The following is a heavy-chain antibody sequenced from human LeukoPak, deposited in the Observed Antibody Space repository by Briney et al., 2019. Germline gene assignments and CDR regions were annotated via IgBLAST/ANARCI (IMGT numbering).Heavy chain of an antibody. Sequence: ASVKVSCKASGYTFTSYDINWVRQATGQGLEWMGWTNPNSGNTGYAQKFQGRVTMTRNTSISTAYMELSSLRSEDTAVYYCARVNYDFWSGYSFYMDVWGKGTTVTVSS. J-gene: IGHJ6*03. D-gene: IGHD3-3*01. CDR2: TNPNSGNT. V-gene: IGHV1-8*01. CDR3: ARVNYDFWSGYSFYMDV. CDR1: GYTFTSYD.